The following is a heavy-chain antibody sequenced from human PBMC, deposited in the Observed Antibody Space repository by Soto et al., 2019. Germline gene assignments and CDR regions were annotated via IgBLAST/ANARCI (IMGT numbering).Heavy chain of an antibody. CDR2: IKQDASEK. D-gene: IGHD2-21*02. V-gene: IGHV3-7*05. CDR1: GFTFSSYW. CDR3: ARAAHCGGDCPIDY. J-gene: IGHJ4*02. Sequence: EVPLVESGGGLVQPGGSLRLSCAASGFTFSSYWMSWVRQAPGKGLEWVANIKQDASEKYYVDSVKGRFTISRDNAKNSLYLQMNSLRAEDTAVYYCARAAHCGGDCPIDYWGQGTLVTVSS.